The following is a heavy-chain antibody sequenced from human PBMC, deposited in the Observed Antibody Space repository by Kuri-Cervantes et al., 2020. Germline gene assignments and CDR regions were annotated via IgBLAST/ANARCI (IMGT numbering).Heavy chain of an antibody. CDR2: IWYDGRNK. D-gene: IGHD3-22*01. J-gene: IGHJ4*02. CDR1: GFTFSSYG. Sequence: GGSLRLSCAASGFTFSSYGMHWVRQAPGKGLEWVAVIWYDGRNKYYADSVKGRFTISRDNSKNTLYLQMNSLRAEDTAVYYCAKDTVVVITPNFDYWGQGTLVTVSS. CDR3: AKDTVVVITPNFDY. V-gene: IGHV3-33*06.